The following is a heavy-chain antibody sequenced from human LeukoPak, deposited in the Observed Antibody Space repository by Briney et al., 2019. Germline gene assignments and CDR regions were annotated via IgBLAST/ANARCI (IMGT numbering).Heavy chain of an antibody. J-gene: IGHJ4*02. CDR1: VGSISRGNYY. Sequence: SETLSLTCTVSVGSISRGNYYYSWIRHSAGKGRECIGNIYMSVSTRYNPSLMSRVGMSVDTSKNQFSLKISSATAAETAVYYCARDWGIAAATPYYFDHWGQGILVTVSS. CDR3: ARDWGIAAATPYYFDH. V-gene: IGHV4-61*09. D-gene: IGHD6-13*01. CDR2: IYMSVST.